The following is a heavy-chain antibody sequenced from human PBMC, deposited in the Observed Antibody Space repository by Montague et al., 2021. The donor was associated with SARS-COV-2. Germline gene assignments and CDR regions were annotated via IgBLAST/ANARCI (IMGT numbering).Heavy chain of an antibody. CDR2: IYAGGST. CDR3: ARDGGNWYYFDY. D-gene: IGHD3-16*01. CDR1: GVSITSYY. Sequence: SETLSLTCSISGVSITSYYWSWVRQPAGKGLEWIGHIYAGGSTNYSPSLKSRVRLSIDNPKNQFSLKLESLTAADTAVYYCARDGGNWYYFDYWGQGVLVTVSS. V-gene: IGHV4-4*07. J-gene: IGHJ4*02.